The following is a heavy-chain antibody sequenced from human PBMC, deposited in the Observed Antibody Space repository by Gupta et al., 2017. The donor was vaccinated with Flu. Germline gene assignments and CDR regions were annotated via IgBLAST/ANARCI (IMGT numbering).Heavy chain of an antibody. CDR2: VYHNGNT. J-gene: IGHJ4*02. Sequence: QVQLQESGPGLLKPSATLSLTCTVSGGPVTGYYWSWIRQPPGKGLEWVGYVYHNGNTNYNPSLKGRITISMDVSKNQLSLKLYSVTTADTAVYYCARGYSTGWFSESDYWGQGTLVAVSS. CDR3: ARGYSTGWFSESDY. V-gene: IGHV4-59*02. D-gene: IGHD6-19*01. CDR1: GGPVTGYY.